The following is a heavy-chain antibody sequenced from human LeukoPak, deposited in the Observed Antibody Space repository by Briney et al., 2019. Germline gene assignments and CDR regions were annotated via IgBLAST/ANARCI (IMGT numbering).Heavy chain of an antibody. Sequence: GGSLRLSCAASGFTFSSYGMHWVRQAPGKGLEWVAVISYDGSNKYYADSVKGRFTISRDNSKNTLYLQMNSLRAENTAVYYCAKATTVVNLRYYYYGMDVRGQGTTVTVSS. CDR1: GFTFSSYG. J-gene: IGHJ6*02. CDR3: AKATTVVNLRYYYYGMDV. V-gene: IGHV3-30*18. D-gene: IGHD4-23*01. CDR2: ISYDGSNK.